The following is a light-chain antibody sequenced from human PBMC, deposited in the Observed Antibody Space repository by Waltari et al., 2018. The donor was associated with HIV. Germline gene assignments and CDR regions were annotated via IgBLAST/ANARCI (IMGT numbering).Light chain of an antibody. J-gene: IGLJ2*01. CDR2: DVD. CDR3: CSKSTIYFGVL. CDR1: SDDIGGSHL. V-gene: IGLV2-23*02. Sequence: QSALTQPASVSGPPGQSITISCTGTSDDIGGSHLVSRYQHHPGKAPRLIIFDVDKRPSGISDRFSGSKSGYTASLTISGLRTEDEADYFCCSKSTIYFGVLFGGGTTLTVL.